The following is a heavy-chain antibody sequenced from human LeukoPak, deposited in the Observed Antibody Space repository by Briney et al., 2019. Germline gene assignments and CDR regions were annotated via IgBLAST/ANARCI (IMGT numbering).Heavy chain of an antibody. J-gene: IGHJ5*02. CDR2: IYYSGST. V-gene: IGHV4-59*01. CDR1: GGSFSGYY. D-gene: IGHD3-22*01. Sequence: PSETLSLTCAVYGGSFSGYYWSWIRHPPGKGLEWIGYIYYSGSTNYTPSLKSRVTISVDTSKNQFSLKLSSVTAADTAVYYCARDLGAYYYDSSGYKNWFDPWGQGTLVTVSS. CDR3: ARDLGAYYYDSSGYKNWFDP.